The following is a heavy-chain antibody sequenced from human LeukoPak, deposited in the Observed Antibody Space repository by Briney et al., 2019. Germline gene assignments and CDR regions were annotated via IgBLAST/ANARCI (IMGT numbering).Heavy chain of an antibody. CDR3: ARAGSSGYYLQYLQH. V-gene: IGHV1-2*02. CDR2: INPDSGGT. Sequence: ASVKVSCKASGYTFTGYYINWVRQAPGQGLEWLGWINPDSGGTNYAQKFQGRVTMTRDTSISTAYMELSRLRSDDTAVYYCARAGSSGYYLQYLQHWGQGTLATVSS. D-gene: IGHD3-22*01. J-gene: IGHJ1*01. CDR1: GYTFTGYY.